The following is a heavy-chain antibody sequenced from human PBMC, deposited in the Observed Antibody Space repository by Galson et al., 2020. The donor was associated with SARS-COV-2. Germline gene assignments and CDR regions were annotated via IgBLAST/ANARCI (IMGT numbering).Heavy chain of an antibody. CDR1: GFTFSSYS. D-gene: IGHD5-18*01. Sequence: GGSLRLSCAASGFTFSSYSMNWVRQAPGKGLEWVSYISSSSSTIYYADSVKGRFTISRDNAKNSLYLQMNSLRDEDTAVYYCAREQEGYSYGYPIDYWGQGTLVTVSS. CDR3: AREQEGYSYGYPIDY. J-gene: IGHJ4*02. CDR2: ISSSSSTI. V-gene: IGHV3-48*02.